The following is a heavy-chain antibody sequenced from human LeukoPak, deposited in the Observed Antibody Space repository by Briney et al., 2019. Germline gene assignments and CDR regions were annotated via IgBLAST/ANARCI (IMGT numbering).Heavy chain of an antibody. V-gene: IGHV3-23*01. Sequence: GGSLRLSCAASGFTFSSYAMSWVRQAPGKGLEWVSAISGSGGSTYNADSVKGRFTISRDNSRNTLYVQMNSLRAEDTAVYYCAKDDLAVADYWGQGTLVTVSS. J-gene: IGHJ4*02. CDR3: AKDDLAVADY. D-gene: IGHD6-19*01. CDR1: GFTFSSYA. CDR2: ISGSGGST.